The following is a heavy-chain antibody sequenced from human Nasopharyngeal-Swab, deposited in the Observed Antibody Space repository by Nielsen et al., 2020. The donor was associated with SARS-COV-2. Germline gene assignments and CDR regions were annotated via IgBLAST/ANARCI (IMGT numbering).Heavy chain of an antibody. CDR3: ARGYSYGLTY. Sequence: ASVKVSCKASRYTLTNHIVHWVRQAPGQELEWMGMINPSGGSTGYAQNFKGRVTVTRNTPTTTVYMELRCLSSEDTAVYYGARGYSYGLTYWGKGTLVTVSP. J-gene: IGHJ4*02. V-gene: IGHV1-46*01. CDR1: RYTLTNHI. CDR2: INPSGGST. D-gene: IGHD5-18*01.